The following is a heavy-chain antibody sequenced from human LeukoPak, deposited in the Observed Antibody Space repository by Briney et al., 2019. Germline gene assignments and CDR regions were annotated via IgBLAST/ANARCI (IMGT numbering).Heavy chain of an antibody. D-gene: IGHD1-14*01. CDR1: GFDFSAYE. J-gene: IGHJ4*02. Sequence: PGGSLRLSCAASGFDFSAYEMNWVRQAPGKGLEWVSYIAGSDSTIYYADSVRGRFTISRDNAKNSLYVQMNSLRAEDTALYYCTTLGYHLDSWGQGTLVTVSS. CDR3: TTLGYHLDS. V-gene: IGHV3-48*03. CDR2: IAGSDSTI.